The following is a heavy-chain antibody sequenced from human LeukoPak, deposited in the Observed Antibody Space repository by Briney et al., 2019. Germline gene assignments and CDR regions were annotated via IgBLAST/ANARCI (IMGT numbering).Heavy chain of an antibody. J-gene: IGHJ3*02. CDR2: ISGSSGST. Sequence: GGSLRLSCAASGFTFSSFAMNWVRQAPGKGLEWVSAISGSSGSTYYADSVKGRFTISRDNSKNTLYLQMNSLRAEDTAVYYCAKGHSGRYSLDVFDIWGQGTMVTVSS. D-gene: IGHD1-26*01. V-gene: IGHV3-23*01. CDR1: GFTFSSFA. CDR3: AKGHSGRYSLDVFDI.